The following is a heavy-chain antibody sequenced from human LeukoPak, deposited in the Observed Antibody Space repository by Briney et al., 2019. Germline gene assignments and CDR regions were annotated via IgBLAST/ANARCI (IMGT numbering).Heavy chain of an antibody. CDR1: GGSISSYY. CDR2: IYTSGST. J-gene: IGHJ4*02. CDR3: AREVTPFDYYYDSSGYSSTPEYYFDY. D-gene: IGHD3-22*01. Sequence: PSETLSLTCTVSGGSISSYYWSWIRQPGGKGLEWIGRIYTSGSTNYNPSLKSRVTMSVDTSKNQFSLKLSSVTAADTAVYYCAREVTPFDYYYDSSGYSSTPEYYFDYWGQGTLFTVSS. V-gene: IGHV4-4*07.